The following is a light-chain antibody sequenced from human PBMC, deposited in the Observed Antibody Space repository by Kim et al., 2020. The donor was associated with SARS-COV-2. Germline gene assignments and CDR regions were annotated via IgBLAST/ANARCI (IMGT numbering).Light chain of an antibody. CDR2: HAS. Sequence: DIQLTQSPSSLSASVGDRVTITCRASHGISNYLAWYQQKPGKVPKLLIFHASTLESGVPSRFSGSGSGTDFTLTISSLQPEDVAIYYSQTYEAGPYTFGKGTKLDIK. V-gene: IGKV1-27*01. CDR3: QTYEAGPYT. J-gene: IGKJ2*01. CDR1: HGISNY.